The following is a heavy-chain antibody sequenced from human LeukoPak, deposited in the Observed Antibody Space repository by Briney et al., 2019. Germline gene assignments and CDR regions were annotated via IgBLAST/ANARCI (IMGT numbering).Heavy chain of an antibody. V-gene: IGHV6-1*01. J-gene: IGHJ5*02. CDR1: GDSVASNSAA. CDR3: ASALRTSGWYGYNWLDP. Sequence: SQTLSLTCAISGDSVASNSAAWNWIRQSPSRGLEWLGRTYYRSKWYNDYAISVKSRITINPDTSKNQVSLQLNSVTPEDTAVYYCASALRTSGWYGYNWLDPWGQGTLVTVSS. CDR2: TYYRSKWYN. D-gene: IGHD6-19*01.